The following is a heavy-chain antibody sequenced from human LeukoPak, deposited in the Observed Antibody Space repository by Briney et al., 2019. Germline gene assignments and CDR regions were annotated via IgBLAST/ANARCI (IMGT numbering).Heavy chain of an antibody. CDR2: IWYDGSNK. V-gene: IGHV3-33*01. Sequence: GGSLRLSCAVSGFTFSSYGMHWVRQAPGKGLEWVAVIWYDGSNKYYADSVKGRFTISRDNSKNTLYLQMNSLRAEDTAVYYCARSPYSYGSYYYYGMDVWGQGTTVTVSS. CDR1: GFTFSSYG. J-gene: IGHJ6*02. CDR3: ARSPYSYGSYYYYGMDV. D-gene: IGHD5-18*01.